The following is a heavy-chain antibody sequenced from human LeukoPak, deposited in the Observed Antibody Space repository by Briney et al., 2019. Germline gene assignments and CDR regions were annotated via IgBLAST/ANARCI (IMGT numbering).Heavy chain of an antibody. CDR3: AALTADYNFWSAYHPPGDYYYYMDV. CDR1: GGTFSSYA. D-gene: IGHD3-3*01. CDR2: IVPILGIA. V-gene: IGHV1-69*04. J-gene: IGHJ6*03. Sequence: ASVKVSCKASGGTFSSYAISWVRQATGQGLEWMGRIVPILGIANYAQKFQGRVTVTADESTSTAYMELSSLRSEDTAVYYCAALTADYNFWSAYHPPGDYYYYMDVWGKGTTVTVSS.